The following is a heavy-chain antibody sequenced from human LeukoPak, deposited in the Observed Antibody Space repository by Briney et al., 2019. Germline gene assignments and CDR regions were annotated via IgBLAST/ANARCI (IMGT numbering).Heavy chain of an antibody. D-gene: IGHD3-22*01. V-gene: IGHV1-69*13. CDR2: IIPIFGTA. CDR1: GGTFSSYA. J-gene: IGHJ4*02. CDR3: ARERDYYDSSGYYYYFDY. Sequence: GASVKVSCKASGGTFSSYAISWVRQAPGQGLEWMGGIIPIFGTANYAQKFQGRVTITADESTSTAYMELSSLRSEDTAVYYCARERDYYDSSGYYYYFDYWGQGTLVTVSS.